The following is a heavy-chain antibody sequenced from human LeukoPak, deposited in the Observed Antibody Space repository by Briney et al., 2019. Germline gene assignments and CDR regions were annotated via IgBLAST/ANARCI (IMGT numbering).Heavy chain of an antibody. V-gene: IGHV4-39*01. Sequence: SETLSLTCTVSAGSISSSSYYWGWIRQPPGRGLEWFGSIYFSGSIYYNLSLKSRVTISVDTSKNQSTRKLSSVTAADTAVYYCARHSYCSSITCYSAWFDPWGQGTLVTISS. CDR1: AGSISSSSYY. CDR2: IYFSGSI. J-gene: IGHJ5*02. D-gene: IGHD2-2*01. CDR3: ARHSYCSSITCYSAWFDP.